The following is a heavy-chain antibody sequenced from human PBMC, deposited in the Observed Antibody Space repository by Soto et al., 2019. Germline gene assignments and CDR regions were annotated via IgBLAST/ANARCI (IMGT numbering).Heavy chain of an antibody. CDR1: GGSISSYY. Sequence: SETLSLTCTVSGGSISSYYWSWIRQPPGKGLEWIGYIYYSGSTNYNPSLKSRVTISVDTSKNQFSLKLSSVTAADTAVYYCARANILATMSSGYYYDSSGYYWFDPWGQGTLVTV. J-gene: IGHJ5*02. CDR2: IYYSGST. V-gene: IGHV4-59*01. D-gene: IGHD3-22*01. CDR3: ARANILATMSSGYYYDSSGYYWFDP.